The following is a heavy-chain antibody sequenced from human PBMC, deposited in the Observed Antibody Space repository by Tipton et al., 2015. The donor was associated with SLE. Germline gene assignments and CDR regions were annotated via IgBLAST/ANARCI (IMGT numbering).Heavy chain of an antibody. CDR1: GFSFSSYA. Sequence: SLRLSCVASGFSFSSYAMHWVRQAPGKGLEWVAVISYDGSNKYYADSVKGRFTISRDNSKNTLYLQMNSLRAEDTAVYYCARDMTRFGESTRIDYWGQGTLVTVSS. CDR3: ARDMTRFGESTRIDY. CDR2: ISYDGSNK. J-gene: IGHJ4*02. D-gene: IGHD3-10*01. V-gene: IGHV3-30-3*01.